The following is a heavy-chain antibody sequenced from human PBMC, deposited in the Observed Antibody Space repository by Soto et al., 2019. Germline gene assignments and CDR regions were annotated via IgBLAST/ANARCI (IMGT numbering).Heavy chain of an antibody. V-gene: IGHV1-18*01. CDR3: ARRYGDASSAAGFDC. Sequence: QIQLVQSGGEVKKPGASVKVSCKASGYSFTDYGIHWVGQAPGQGLEWMVGISTYNGRTSYAQNLQGRVTMTTDTSTTTAYMKLRSLRSDDSSVYYCARRYGDASSAAGFDCWGQGTLVIVS. J-gene: IGHJ4*02. CDR2: ISTYNGRT. D-gene: IGHD2-21*02. CDR1: GYSFTDYG.